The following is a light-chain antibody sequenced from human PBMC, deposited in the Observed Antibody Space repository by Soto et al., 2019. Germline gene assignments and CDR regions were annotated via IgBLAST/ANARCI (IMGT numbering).Light chain of an antibody. CDR2: KAS. CDR3: QQYTSYST. CDR1: QSINSR. J-gene: IGKJ1*01. V-gene: IGKV1-5*03. Sequence: DIQMTQSPPTLSASVGDRVTITCRASQSINSRLAWYQQKPGRAPKLLIYKASSLESGVPSRFSGSGSGTEFTLTISSLQPDDFATYYCQQYTSYSTFGQGTKVEIK.